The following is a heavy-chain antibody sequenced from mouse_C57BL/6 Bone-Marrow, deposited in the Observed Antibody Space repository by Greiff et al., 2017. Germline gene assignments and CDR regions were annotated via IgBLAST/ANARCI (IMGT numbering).Heavy chain of an antibody. J-gene: IGHJ2*01. V-gene: IGHV5-6*01. Sequence: VQLKESGGDLVKPGGSLKLSCAASGFTFSSYGMSWVRQTPDKRLEWVATISSGGSYTYYPDSVKGRFTISRDNAKNTLYLQMSSLKSEDTAMYYCARHYYCSSYEGYWGQGTTLTVSS. D-gene: IGHD1-1*01. CDR2: ISSGGSYT. CDR1: GFTFSSYG. CDR3: ARHYYCSSYEGY.